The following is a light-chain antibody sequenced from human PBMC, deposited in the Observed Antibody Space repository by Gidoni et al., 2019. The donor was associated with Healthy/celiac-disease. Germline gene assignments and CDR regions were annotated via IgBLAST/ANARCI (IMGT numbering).Light chain of an antibody. J-gene: IGLJ1*01. V-gene: IGLV2-14*01. Sequence: QSALTQPASVSGSPRQSITISCTGTSSDVGGYNYVSWYQQHPGKAPKLMIYDVSNRHSGVSNRFSGSKTGNTASLTISGLQAEDEADYYCSSYTSSSTLEYVFGTGTKVTVL. CDR3: SSYTSSSTLEYV. CDR2: DVS. CDR1: SSDVGGYNY.